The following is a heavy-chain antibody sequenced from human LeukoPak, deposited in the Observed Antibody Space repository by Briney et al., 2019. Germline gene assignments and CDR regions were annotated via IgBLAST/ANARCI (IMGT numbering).Heavy chain of an antibody. D-gene: IGHD3-16*01. V-gene: IGHV3-21*01. CDR3: ARGGEMKGEPSFDY. CDR2: ISSSSSSYI. Sequence: GGSLRLSCAASGFTFSSYSMNWVRQAPGKGMEWVSSISSSSSSYIYYAGSVKGRFTISRDNAKNSLYLQMNSLRAEDTAVYYCARGGEMKGEPSFDYWGQGTLVTVSS. CDR1: GFTFSSYS. J-gene: IGHJ4*02.